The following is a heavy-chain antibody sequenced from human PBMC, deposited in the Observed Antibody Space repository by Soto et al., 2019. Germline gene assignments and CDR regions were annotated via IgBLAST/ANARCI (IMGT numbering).Heavy chain of an antibody. Sequence: ASVKVSCKASGGTFSSYAISWVRQAPGQGLEWMGGIIPIFGTANYAQRFQGRVTITADESTSTAYMELSSLRSEDTAVYYCARETYYDFWSGYSGFDYWGQGTLVTVSS. J-gene: IGHJ4*02. CDR1: GGTFSSYA. D-gene: IGHD3-3*01. CDR3: ARETYYDFWSGYSGFDY. V-gene: IGHV1-69*13. CDR2: IIPIFGTA.